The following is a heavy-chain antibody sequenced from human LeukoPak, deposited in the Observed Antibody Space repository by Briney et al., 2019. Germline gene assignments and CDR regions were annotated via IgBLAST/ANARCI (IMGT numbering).Heavy chain of an antibody. D-gene: IGHD3-22*01. CDR2: IYHSGST. CDR3: ARDRRYYDSSGYIRGFDY. V-gene: IGHV4-39*07. CDR1: GGSISSYY. J-gene: IGHJ4*02. Sequence: PSETLSLTCTVSGGSISSYYWGWVRQPPGKGLEWIGSIYHSGSTNYNPSLKSRVTISVDKSKNQFSLKLSSVTAADTAVYYCARDRRYYDSSGYIRGFDYWGQGTLVTVSS.